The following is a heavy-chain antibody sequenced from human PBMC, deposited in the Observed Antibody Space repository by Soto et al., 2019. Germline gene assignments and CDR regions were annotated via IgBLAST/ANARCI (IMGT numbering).Heavy chain of an antibody. CDR3: ARDHHYLIAVADPTGDDAFDI. J-gene: IGHJ3*02. V-gene: IGHV1-69*06. CDR2: IIPLFGTA. CDR1: GGTFSSYA. D-gene: IGHD6-19*01. Sequence: QVQLVQSGAEVKKPGSSVKVSCKASGGTFSSYAISWVRQAPGQGLPWMGGIIPLFGTANYAQKFQGSVTITADKSTSTAYMELSSLRSEDTDVYYCARDHHYLIAVADPTGDDAFDIWCQGPMVTVSS.